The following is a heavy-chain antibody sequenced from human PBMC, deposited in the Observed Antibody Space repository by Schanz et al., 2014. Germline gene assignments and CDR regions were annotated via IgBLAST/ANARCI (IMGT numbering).Heavy chain of an antibody. J-gene: IGHJ4*02. Sequence: QVQLVQSGAEVKKPGASVKVSCKASGYTFTSYGISWVRQAPGQGLEWMGRIIPVLAIADYAQKFQGRVTITADKSTSTASMEVSSLRSEDTAVYYCARSGSSNWYFFDYWGQGTLVTVSS. D-gene: IGHD6-13*01. V-gene: IGHV1-69*04. CDR2: IIPVLAIA. CDR3: ARSGSSNWYFFDY. CDR1: GYTFTSYG.